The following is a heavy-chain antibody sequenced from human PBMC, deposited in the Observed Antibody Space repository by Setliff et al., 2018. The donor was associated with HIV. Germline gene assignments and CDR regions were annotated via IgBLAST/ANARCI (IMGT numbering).Heavy chain of an antibody. J-gene: IGHJ4*02. Sequence: GGSLRLSCSTSGFTFRDYPMSWVRQAPGKGLEWVSVIFLGGTTYFADSVRDRFTLSRDTSKNTLSLQMNPLRAEDTAVYYCARAKLYYNFWSGYPYYFDHWGRGTLVTVSS. CDR2: IFLGGTT. CDR3: ARAKLYYNFWSGYPYYFDH. V-gene: IGHV3-53*01. D-gene: IGHD3-3*01. CDR1: GFTFRDYP.